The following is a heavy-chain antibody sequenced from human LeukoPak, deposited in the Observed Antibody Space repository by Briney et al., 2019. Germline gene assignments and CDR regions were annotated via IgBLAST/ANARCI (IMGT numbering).Heavy chain of an antibody. D-gene: IGHD1-1*01. CDR3: AREGTTGRNINWFDS. V-gene: IGHV4-59*01. J-gene: IGHJ5*01. CDR2: IHNSGNT. CDR1: GGSISSYY. Sequence: SETLSLTCTVSGGSISSYYWSWIRQPPGKGLEWIGHIHNSGNTNYTPSLKSRVTLSVDTSKNQFSLKLSSVTAADTAVYYCAREGTTGRNINWFDSWGQGTLVTVSS.